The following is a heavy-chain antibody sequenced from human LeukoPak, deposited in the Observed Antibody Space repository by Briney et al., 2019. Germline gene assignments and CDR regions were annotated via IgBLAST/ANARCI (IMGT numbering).Heavy chain of an antibody. CDR1: GGSISSSSYY. D-gene: IGHD3-16*01. CDR2: IYYSGST. Sequence: KPSETLSLTCTVSGGSISSSSYYWGWIRQPPGKGLEWIGSIYYSGSTYYNPSLKSRVTICVDTSKNQFSLKLSSVTAADTAVYYCARGVRDLLRLGSGDWFDPWGQGTLVTVSS. V-gene: IGHV4-39*07. J-gene: IGHJ5*02. CDR3: ARGVRDLLRLGSGDWFDP.